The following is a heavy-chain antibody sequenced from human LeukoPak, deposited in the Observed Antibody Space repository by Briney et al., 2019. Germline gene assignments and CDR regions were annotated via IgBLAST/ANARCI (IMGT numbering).Heavy chain of an antibody. Sequence: ASVKVSCKASGYSFTGYYMHWVRQAPGQGLEWMGWINPNSGGTNYAQKFQGRVTMTRDTSISTAYMELSRLRSDDTAVYYCASGEMDSSTLFDYWGQGTLVTVSS. D-gene: IGHD6-13*01. CDR1: GYSFTGYY. V-gene: IGHV1-2*02. CDR3: ASGEMDSSTLFDY. J-gene: IGHJ4*02. CDR2: INPNSGGT.